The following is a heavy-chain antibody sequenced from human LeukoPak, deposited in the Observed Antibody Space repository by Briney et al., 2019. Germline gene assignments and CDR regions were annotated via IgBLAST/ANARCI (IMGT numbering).Heavy chain of an antibody. V-gene: IGHV3-23*01. Sequence: GSLRLSCAASGFTFSSYAMSWVRQAPGKGLEWVSAISGSGGSTYYADSVKGRFTISRDNSKNTLYLQMNSLRAEDTAVYYCAKPRLVIQIFDYWGQGTLVTVSS. D-gene: IGHD3-9*01. CDR3: AKPRLVIQIFDY. CDR1: GFTFSSYA. J-gene: IGHJ4*02. CDR2: ISGSGGST.